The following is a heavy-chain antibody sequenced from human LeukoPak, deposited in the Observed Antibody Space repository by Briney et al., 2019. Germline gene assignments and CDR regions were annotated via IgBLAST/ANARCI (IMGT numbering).Heavy chain of an antibody. CDR3: ARDSLGEGTRWYQLLQGYYMDV. J-gene: IGHJ6*03. D-gene: IGHD2-2*01. CDR2: ISSSSSTI. Sequence: GGSLRLSCAASGFTFSSYSMNWVRQAPGKGLEWVSYISSSSSTIYYADSVKGRFTISRDNAKNSLYLQMNSLRAEDTAVYYCARDSLGEGTRWYQLLQGYYMDVWGKGTTVTVSS. CDR1: GFTFSSYS. V-gene: IGHV3-48*01.